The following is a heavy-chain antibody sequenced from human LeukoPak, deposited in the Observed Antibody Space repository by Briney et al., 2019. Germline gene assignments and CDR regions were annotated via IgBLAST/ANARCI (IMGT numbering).Heavy chain of an antibody. D-gene: IGHD3-9*01. V-gene: IGHV4-39*07. CDR2: INHSGST. CDR3: ARRYFDWFGHYYYYYMDV. J-gene: IGHJ6*03. Sequence: SETLPLTCTVSGGSISSGSYYWSWIRQPPGKGLEWIGEINHSGSTNYNPSLKSRVTISVDTSKNQFSLKLSSVTAADTAVYYCARRYFDWFGHYYYYYMDVWGKGTTVTISS. CDR1: GGSISSGSYY.